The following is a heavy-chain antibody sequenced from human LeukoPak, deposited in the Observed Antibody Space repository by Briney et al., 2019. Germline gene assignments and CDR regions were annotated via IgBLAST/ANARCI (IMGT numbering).Heavy chain of an antibody. Sequence: SVKVSCKASGGTFSSYAISWVRQATGQGLEWMGGIIPIFGTANYAQKFQGRVTITADESTSTAYMELSSLRSEDTAVYYCARGRGYYDSSGYYRHFQHWGQGTLVTVSS. CDR2: IIPIFGTA. CDR3: ARGRGYYDSSGYYRHFQH. D-gene: IGHD3-22*01. J-gene: IGHJ1*01. CDR1: GGTFSSYA. V-gene: IGHV1-69*13.